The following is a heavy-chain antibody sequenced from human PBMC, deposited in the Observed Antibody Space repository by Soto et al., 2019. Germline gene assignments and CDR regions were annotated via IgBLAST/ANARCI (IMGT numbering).Heavy chain of an antibody. CDR1: GYTFTSYG. CDR3: ARDLGEYYYDIRGAFGGFDY. J-gene: IGHJ4*02. CDR2: ISAYNGNT. D-gene: IGHD3-22*01. V-gene: IGHV1-18*01. Sequence: ASVKVSCKASGYTFTSYGISWVRQAPGQGLEWMGWISAYNGNTNYAQKLQGRVTMTTDTSTSTAYMELRSLRSDDTAVYYCARDLGEYYYDIRGAFGGFDYWGQGTLVTVSS.